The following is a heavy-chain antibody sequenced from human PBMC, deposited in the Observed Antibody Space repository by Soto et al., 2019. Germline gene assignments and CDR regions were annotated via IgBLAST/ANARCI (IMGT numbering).Heavy chain of an antibody. D-gene: IGHD6-13*01. CDR2: IYYSGST. Sequence: NPSETLALTCTVSGGSTSSDYWSWIRQPPGKGLEWIGYIYYSGSTYYNPSLKSRVTILVDTSKNHFSLKLSSVTAADTAIYYCARAIIAAAGTGGIVVWFDPWGQGTLVTVSS. V-gene: IGHV4-59*01. J-gene: IGHJ5*02. CDR1: GGSTSSDY. CDR3: ARAIIAAAGTGGIVVWFDP.